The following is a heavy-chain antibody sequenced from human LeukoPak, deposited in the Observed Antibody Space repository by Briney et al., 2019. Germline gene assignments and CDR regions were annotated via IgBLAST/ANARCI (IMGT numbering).Heavy chain of an antibody. J-gene: IGHJ4*02. CDR3: ARGPYDILTGYYSVSLY. CDR2: INPNSGGT. D-gene: IGHD3-9*01. CDR1: GYTFTGYY. Sequence: GASVKVSCKASGYTFTGYYMHWVRQAPGQGLEWMGWINPNSGGTNYAQKFQGRVTMTRDTSISTAHMELSRLRSDDTAVYYCARGPYDILTGYYSVSLYWGQGTLVTVSS. V-gene: IGHV1-2*02.